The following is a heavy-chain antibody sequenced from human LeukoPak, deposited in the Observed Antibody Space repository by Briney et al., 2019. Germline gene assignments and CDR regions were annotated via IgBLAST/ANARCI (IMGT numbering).Heavy chain of an antibody. CDR2: ISGSGGST. CDR3: AKAPGYYDSSGYYIDY. D-gene: IGHD3-22*01. Sequence: GGSLRLSCVASGFSFSSYAMSWVRQAPGKGLEWVSGISGSGGSTYYADSVKGRFTISRDNSKNTLYLQMNSLRAEDTAVYYCAKAPGYYDSSGYYIDYWGQGALVTVSS. CDR1: GFSFSSYA. J-gene: IGHJ4*02. V-gene: IGHV3-23*01.